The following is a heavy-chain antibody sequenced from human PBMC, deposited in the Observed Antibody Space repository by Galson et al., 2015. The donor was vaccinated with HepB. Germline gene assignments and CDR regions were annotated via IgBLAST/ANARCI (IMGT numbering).Heavy chain of an antibody. Sequence: LRLSCAASGFTFSSYGMSWVRQAPGKGLEWVSAISGSGHSTYYADSMKGRLTISRDNSKNTLYLQMNSLRPEDTAVYYCAKDWGSWTSFDYWGQGTLVTVSS. V-gene: IGHV3-23*01. CDR2: ISGSGHST. CDR3: AKDWGSWTSFDY. D-gene: IGHD3-16*01. J-gene: IGHJ4*02. CDR1: GFTFSSYG.